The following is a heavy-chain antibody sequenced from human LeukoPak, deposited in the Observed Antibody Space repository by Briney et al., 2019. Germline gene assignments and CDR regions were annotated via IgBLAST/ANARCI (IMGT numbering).Heavy chain of an antibody. Sequence: SGPTLVKPSQTPRLTFTFSGFSLSTSGLGVGLIRQPPGKALECLALIYWADDKRYSPSLKSRLTITKDTSKNQVVLTMTNMHPVDTATYYCAHARTFYDFWSGYYFAFDYWGQGTLVTVSS. J-gene: IGHJ4*02. CDR2: IYWADDK. CDR3: AHARTFYDFWSGYYFAFDY. V-gene: IGHV2-5*02. D-gene: IGHD3-3*01. CDR1: GFSLSTSGLG.